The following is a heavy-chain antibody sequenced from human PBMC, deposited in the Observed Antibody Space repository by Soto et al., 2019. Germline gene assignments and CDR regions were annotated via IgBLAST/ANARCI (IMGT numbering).Heavy chain of an antibody. CDR3: ARAYYDSSGYEDMDV. V-gene: IGHV3-48*03. CDR1: GFTFSSYE. CDR2: ISSSGSTI. D-gene: IGHD3-22*01. Sequence: HPGGSLRLSCAASGFTFSSYEMNWVRQAPGKGLEWVSYISSSGSTIYYADSVKGRFTISRDNAKNSLYLQMNSLRAEDTAVYYCARAYYDSSGYEDMDVWGQGTTVTVSS. J-gene: IGHJ6*02.